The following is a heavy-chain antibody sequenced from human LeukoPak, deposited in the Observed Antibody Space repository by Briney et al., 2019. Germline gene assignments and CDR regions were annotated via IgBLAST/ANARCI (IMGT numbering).Heavy chain of an antibody. D-gene: IGHD5-18*01. CDR2: INTDGSST. J-gene: IGHJ4*02. CDR1: GFTLRTYW. V-gene: IGHV3-74*01. CDR3: ARGGYSYGYDY. Sequence: GGSLRLSCAASGFTLRTYWMHWVRQAPGKGLVWVSHINTDGSSTSYADSVKGRFTIPRDNAKNTLYLQMNSLSAEDTAVYYCARGGYSYGYDYWGQGTLVTVSS.